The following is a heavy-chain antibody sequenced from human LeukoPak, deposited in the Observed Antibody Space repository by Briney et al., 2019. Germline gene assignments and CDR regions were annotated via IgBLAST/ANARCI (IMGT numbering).Heavy chain of an antibody. CDR1: GFTFSSYE. J-gene: IGHJ4*02. CDR3: ARVGPEMAFDY. CDR2: ISSSGSTI. V-gene: IGHV3-48*03. D-gene: IGHD5-24*01. Sequence: PGGSLRLSCAASGFTFSSYEMNWVRQAPGKGLEWVSYISSSGSTIYYADSVKGRFTISRDNSKNTLYLQMGSLRDEDMAVYYCARVGPEMAFDYWGQGTLVTVSS.